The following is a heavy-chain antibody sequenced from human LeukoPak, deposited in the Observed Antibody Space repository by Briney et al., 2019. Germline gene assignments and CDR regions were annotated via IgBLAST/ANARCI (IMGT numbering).Heavy chain of an antibody. J-gene: IGHJ6*03. D-gene: IGHD4-17*01. CDR1: GFTFSSYA. V-gene: IGHV3-30*04. CDR2: ISYNGSNK. Sequence: GGSLRLSCPASGFTFSSYAMHWVRQAPGKGLEWVAVISYNGSNKYYADSVKGRFTISRDNSKNTLYLQMNSLRAEDTAVYYCARSRDYGYYYYYMDVWGKGTTVTVSS. CDR3: ARSRDYGYYYYYMDV.